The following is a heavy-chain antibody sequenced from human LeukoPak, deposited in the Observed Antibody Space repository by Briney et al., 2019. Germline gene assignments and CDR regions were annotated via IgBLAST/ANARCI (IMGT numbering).Heavy chain of an antibody. V-gene: IGHV1-24*01. CDR1: GYTLTELS. J-gene: IGHJ3*02. D-gene: IGHD1-26*01. CDR3: ATASRWSYYAFDI. CDR2: FDPEDGET. Sequence: ASVKVSCKVSGYTLTELSMHWVRQAPGKGLEWMGGFDPEDGETIYAQEFQGRVTMTEDTSTDTAYMELSSLRSEDTAVYYCATASRWSYYAFDIWGQGTMVTVSS.